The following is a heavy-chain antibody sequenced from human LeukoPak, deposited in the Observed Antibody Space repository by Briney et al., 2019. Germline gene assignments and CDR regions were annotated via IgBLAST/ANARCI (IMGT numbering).Heavy chain of an antibody. D-gene: IGHD3-9*01. V-gene: IGHV3-9*01. J-gene: IGHJ4*02. Sequence: GGSLRLSCAASGFTFDDYAMHWVRQAPRKGLEWVSGISWNSGSIGYADSVKGRFTISRDNAKNSLYLQMNSLRAEDTALYYCAKGAYYDILTAVAHFDYWGQGTLVTVSS. CDR1: GFTFDDYA. CDR2: ISWNSGSI. CDR3: AKGAYYDILTAVAHFDY.